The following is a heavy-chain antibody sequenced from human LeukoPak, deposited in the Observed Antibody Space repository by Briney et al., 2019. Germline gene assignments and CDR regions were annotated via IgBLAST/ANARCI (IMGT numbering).Heavy chain of an antibody. J-gene: IGHJ6*04. V-gene: IGHV3-33*01. Sequence: QPGRSLRLSCAASGFTFSSYGMHWVRQAPGKGLEWVAVIWYDGSNKYYADSVKGRFTISRDNSENTLYLQMNSLRAEDTAVYYCARGYQLHHYYYYGMDVWGKGTTVTVSS. CDR1: GFTFSSYG. CDR2: IWYDGSNK. D-gene: IGHD2-2*01. CDR3: ARGYQLHHYYYYGMDV.